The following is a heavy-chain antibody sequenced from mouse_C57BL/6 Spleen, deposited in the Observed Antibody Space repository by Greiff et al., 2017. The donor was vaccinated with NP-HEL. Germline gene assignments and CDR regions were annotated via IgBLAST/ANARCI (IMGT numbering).Heavy chain of an antibody. V-gene: IGHV1-18*01. CDR3: ARCPYDTYAMDY. J-gene: IGHJ4*01. Sequence: EVQRVESGPELVKPGASVKIPCKASGYTFTDYNMDWVKQSHGKSLEWIGDINPNNGGTIYNQKFKGKATLTVDKSSSTAYMELRSLTSEDTAVYYCARCPYDTYAMDYWGQGTSVTVSS. D-gene: IGHD2-3*01. CDR1: GYTFTDYN. CDR2: INPNNGGT.